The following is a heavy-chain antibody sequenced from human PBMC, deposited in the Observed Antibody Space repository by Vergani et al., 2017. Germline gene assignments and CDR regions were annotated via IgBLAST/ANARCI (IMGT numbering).Heavy chain of an antibody. CDR2: ISAYNGNT. V-gene: IGHV1-18*01. CDR1: GYTFTSYG. Sequence: QVQLVQSGAEVKKPGASVKVSCKASGYTFTSYGISWVRQAPGQGLEWMGWISAYNGNTNYAQKRQGRVTMTTDTSTSTAYMELRSLRSDDTAVYYCARDLYAATPYYYYGMDVWGQGTTVTVSS. D-gene: IGHD2-2*01. J-gene: IGHJ6*02. CDR3: ARDLYAATPYYYYGMDV.